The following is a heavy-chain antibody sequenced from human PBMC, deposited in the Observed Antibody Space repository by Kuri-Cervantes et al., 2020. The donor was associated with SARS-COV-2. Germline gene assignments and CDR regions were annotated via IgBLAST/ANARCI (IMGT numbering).Heavy chain of an antibody. J-gene: IGHJ6*02. CDR3: ARIQEAAAGNYYYYGMDV. V-gene: IGHV2-70*11. CDR1: GFSLSTSGMC. D-gene: IGHD6-13*01. CDR2: IDWDDDK. Sequence: SGPTLVKPTQTHTLTCTFSGFSLSTSGMCVSWIRQPPGKALEWLARIDWDDDKYYSTSLKTRLTISKDTSKNQVVLTMTNMDPVDTATYYCARIQEAAAGNYYYYGMDVWGQGTTVTVSS.